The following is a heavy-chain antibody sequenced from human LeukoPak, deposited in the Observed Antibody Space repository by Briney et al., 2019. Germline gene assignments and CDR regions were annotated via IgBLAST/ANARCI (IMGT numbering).Heavy chain of an antibody. CDR1: GYTFTSYG. Sequence: GASVKVSCKASGYTFTSYGISWVRQAPGQGLEWMGGIIPIFGTANYAQKFQGRVTITTDESTSTAYMELSSLRSEDTAVYYCARERGDYYDSSGYYYWGQGTLVTVSS. D-gene: IGHD3-22*01. J-gene: IGHJ4*02. V-gene: IGHV1-69*05. CDR2: IIPIFGTA. CDR3: ARERGDYYDSSGYYY.